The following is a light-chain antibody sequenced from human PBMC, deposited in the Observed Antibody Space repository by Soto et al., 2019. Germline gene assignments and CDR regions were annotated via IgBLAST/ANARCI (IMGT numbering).Light chain of an antibody. CDR3: QQYGRSPRT. Sequence: EIVLTQSPGTLSFSPGERATLSCRASQSVSSSYLAWYQQKPGQAPRLLIYGASSRATGIPDRFSGSGSGKDFTLTISRLEPEDFAVYYCQQYGRSPRTFGHGIKVEIX. CDR2: GAS. J-gene: IGKJ1*01. V-gene: IGKV3-20*01. CDR1: QSVSSSY.